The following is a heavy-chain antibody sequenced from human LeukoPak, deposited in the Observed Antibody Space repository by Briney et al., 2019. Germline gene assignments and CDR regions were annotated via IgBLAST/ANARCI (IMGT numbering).Heavy chain of an antibody. J-gene: IGHJ3*02. D-gene: IGHD1-1*01. CDR3: ARVPRYNWNDGPNDAFDI. Sequence: ASVKVSCKASGYTFTGYYMHWVRQAPGQGLEWMGWINPNSGGTNYAQKFQGWVTMTRDTSISTAYMELSRLRSDDTAVYYCARVPRYNWNDGPNDAFDIWGQGTMVTVSS. V-gene: IGHV1-2*04. CDR2: INPNSGGT. CDR1: GYTFTGYY.